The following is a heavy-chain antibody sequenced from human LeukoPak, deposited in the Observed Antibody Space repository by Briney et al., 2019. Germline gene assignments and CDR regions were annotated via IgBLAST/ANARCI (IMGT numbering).Heavy chain of an antibody. J-gene: IGHJ4*02. CDR3: VKDRWVDH. Sequence: PWGSLRLSCSASGFIFSPYAMHWVRQAPGKGLEYVSSISSEGKTTYYADSVKGRFTISRDKSKNTLYLQMSSLRPEDTAVYYCVKDRWVDHWGQGTLVTVSS. D-gene: IGHD6-13*01. CDR2: ISSEGKTT. CDR1: GFIFSPYA. V-gene: IGHV3-64D*06.